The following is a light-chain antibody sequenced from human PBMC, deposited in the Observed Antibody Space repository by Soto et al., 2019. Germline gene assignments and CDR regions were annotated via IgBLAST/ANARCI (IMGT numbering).Light chain of an antibody. CDR2: GTS. CDR1: QTLYSSS. V-gene: IGKV3D-15*01. CDR3: QQYGNSPRT. Sequence: EIVMTQSPATLSVSPWERATLCCRASQTLYSSSLAWYQQKLGQAPRLLIYGTSTRATGIPGRFSGSGSGTEFTLTISSLQSEDFAVYSCQQYGNSPRTFGQGTRLEIK. J-gene: IGKJ5*01.